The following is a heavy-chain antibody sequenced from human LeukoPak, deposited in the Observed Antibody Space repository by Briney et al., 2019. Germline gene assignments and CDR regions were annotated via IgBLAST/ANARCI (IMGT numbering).Heavy chain of an antibody. CDR3: ARVGSSVPLFDY. V-gene: IGHV4-59*01. D-gene: IGHD2-2*01. Sequence: SETLSLTCTVSGGSISSYYWSWIRQPPGKGLEWIGYIYYSGSTNYNPSLKSRVTISVDTSKNQFSLKLSSVTAADTAVYYCARVGSSVPLFDYWGQGTLVTVSS. CDR1: GGSISSYY. J-gene: IGHJ4*02. CDR2: IYYSGST.